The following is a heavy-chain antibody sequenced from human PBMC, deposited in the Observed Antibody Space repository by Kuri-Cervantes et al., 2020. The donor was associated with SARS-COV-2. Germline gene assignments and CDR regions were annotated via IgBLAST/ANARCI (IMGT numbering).Heavy chain of an antibody. CDR2: INPNSGGT. Sequence: ASVKVSCKASGGTFSSYAISWVRQAPGQGLEWMGWINPNSGGTNYAQKFQGRVTMTRDTSISTAYMELSRLRSDDTAVYYCARILQVVPASVVYYFDYWAREPWSPSPQ. CDR1: GGTFSSYA. D-gene: IGHD2-2*01. V-gene: IGHV1-2*02. J-gene: IGHJ4*02. CDR3: ARILQVVPASVVYYFDY.